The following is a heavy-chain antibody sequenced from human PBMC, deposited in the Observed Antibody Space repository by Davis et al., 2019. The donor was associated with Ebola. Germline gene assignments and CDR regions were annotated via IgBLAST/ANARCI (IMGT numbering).Heavy chain of an antibody. V-gene: IGHV3-23*01. CDR1: GFSFSSYA. CDR2: IGGSGAST. J-gene: IGHJ4*02. CDR3: AKGPKGGSLDY. Sequence: GESLKISCAASGFSFSSYAMTWVRQAPGKGLEWVSTIGGSGASTYYADSVKGRFTISRDNSKNTLYLQMNGLRAEDTAVYYCAKGPKGGSLDYWGQGTLVTVSS. D-gene: IGHD1-26*01.